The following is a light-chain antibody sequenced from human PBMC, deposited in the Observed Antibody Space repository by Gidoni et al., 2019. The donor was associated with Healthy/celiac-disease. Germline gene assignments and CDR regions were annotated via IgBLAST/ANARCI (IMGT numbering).Light chain of an antibody. CDR1: SRDVGGYNY. CDR2: DVS. Sequence: QSALTQPASVSGSPGPSLTIACTGTSRDVGGYNYVSWYQQHPGKAPKLMIYDVSNRPSGGSNRFSGSKSGNTASLTSSGLQAEDEADYYCSSYTSSSTLYVFGTGTKVTVL. J-gene: IGLJ1*01. CDR3: SSYTSSSTLYV. V-gene: IGLV2-14*01.